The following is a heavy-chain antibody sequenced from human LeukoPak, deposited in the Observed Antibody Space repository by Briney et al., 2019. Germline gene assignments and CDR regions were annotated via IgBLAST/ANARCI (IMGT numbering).Heavy chain of an antibody. CDR2: INEDGRAT. D-gene: IGHD5-24*01. J-gene: IGHJ4*02. CDR3: IRDLRGRDDY. Sequence: VWVSRINEDGRATTYADSVKGRFTIFRDNAKNTLYLEMNSLSAEDTALYFCIRDLRGRDDYWGQGTLVTVSS. V-gene: IGHV3-74*01.